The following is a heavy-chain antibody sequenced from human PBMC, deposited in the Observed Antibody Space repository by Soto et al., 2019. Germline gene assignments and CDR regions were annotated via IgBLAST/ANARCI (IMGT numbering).Heavy chain of an antibody. CDR3: ARKVPAALLRMRDYNWFDP. CDR2: INHSGST. V-gene: IGHV4-34*01. D-gene: IGHD2-2*02. J-gene: IGHJ5*02. CDR1: AGSFSGYY. Sequence: QSLTCAVYAGSFSGYYWSWIRQPPGKGLEWIGEINHSGSTNYNPSLKSRVTISVDTSKNQFSLKLRSVTAADTAVYYCARKVPAALLRMRDYNWFDPWGQGTLVTVSS.